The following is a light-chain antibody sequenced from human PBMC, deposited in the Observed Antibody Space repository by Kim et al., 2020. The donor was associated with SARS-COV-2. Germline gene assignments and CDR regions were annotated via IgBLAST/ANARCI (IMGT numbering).Light chain of an antibody. J-gene: IGLJ2*01. CDR3: GTWDSSLSAVV. Sequence: SVLTQPPSVSAAPGQKVTISCSGSSSNIGNNYVSWFQHFPGTAPKLLIYDNNKRPSGIPDRFSGSKSGTSATLGITGLQTGDEADYYCGTWDSSLSAVVFGGGTQLTVL. CDR2: DNN. V-gene: IGLV1-51*01. CDR1: SSNIGNNY.